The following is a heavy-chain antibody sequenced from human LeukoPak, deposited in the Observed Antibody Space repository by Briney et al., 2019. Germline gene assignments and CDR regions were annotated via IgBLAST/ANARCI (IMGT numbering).Heavy chain of an antibody. CDR3: AREPAVGATFSAFDY. V-gene: IGHV4-30-2*01. D-gene: IGHD1-26*01. Sequence: SQTLSLTCTVSGGSISSGGYYWSWIRQPPGKGLEWIGEINHSGSTNYNPSLKSRVTISVDTSKNQFSLKLSSVTAADTAVYYCAREPAVGATFSAFDYWGQGTLVTVSS. CDR2: INHSGST. CDR1: GGSISSGGYY. J-gene: IGHJ4*02.